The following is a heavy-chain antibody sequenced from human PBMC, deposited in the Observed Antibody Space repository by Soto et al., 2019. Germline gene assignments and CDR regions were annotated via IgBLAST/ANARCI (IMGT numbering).Heavy chain of an antibody. CDR3: ARVGGWFFPDY. J-gene: IGHJ4*02. Sequence: QVQLVQSGAEEKKPGASVKVSCKASGYTFTSYAMHWVRQAPGQRLEWMGWINAGNGNTKYSQKFHGRVTITRDTSASTAYMELSSLRSEDTAVYYCARVGGWFFPDYWGQGTLVTVSS. D-gene: IGHD2-15*01. V-gene: IGHV1-3*05. CDR1: GYTFTSYA. CDR2: INAGNGNT.